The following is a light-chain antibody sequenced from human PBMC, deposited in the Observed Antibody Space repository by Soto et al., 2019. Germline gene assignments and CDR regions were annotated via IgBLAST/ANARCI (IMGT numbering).Light chain of an antibody. V-gene: IGKV3-20*01. J-gene: IGKJ1*01. CDR1: LSVFSS. CDR3: QQYGSSAWT. CDR2: GAS. Sequence: SPTAVTVTAREPPTLSNSPSLSVFSSLAWYQQKTGQAPRLLIYGASSRATGITDRFSGSGSGTDFTLTSSRLEPEDFAVYDCQQYGSSAWTFGQGTKVDI.